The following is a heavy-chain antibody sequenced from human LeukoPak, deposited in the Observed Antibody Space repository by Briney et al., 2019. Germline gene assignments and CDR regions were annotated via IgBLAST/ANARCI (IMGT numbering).Heavy chain of an antibody. Sequence: GESLKISCKASGYTFTSNWIGWVRQMPGKGLEWVGVIYPGDSDVRYSPSFRGQVTISADKSISTAYLQWTGLETSDTAIFCCARGGYTNGWYYFDYWAQGTLVTVSS. CDR2: IYPGDSDV. J-gene: IGHJ4*02. CDR1: GYTFTSNW. D-gene: IGHD6-19*01. CDR3: ARGGYTNGWYYFDY. V-gene: IGHV5-51*01.